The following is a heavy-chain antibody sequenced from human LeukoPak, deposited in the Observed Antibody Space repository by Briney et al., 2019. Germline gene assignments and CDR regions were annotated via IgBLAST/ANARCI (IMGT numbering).Heavy chain of an antibody. D-gene: IGHD3-22*01. Sequence: ASVKVSCKASGYTFTSYGISWVRQAPGQGLEWMGWISAYNGNTNYAQKLQGRVTMTTNTSTSTAYMELRSLRSDDTAVYYCARDLGYYYDSPADYWGQGTLVTVSS. CDR2: ISAYNGNT. V-gene: IGHV1-18*01. CDR3: ARDLGYYYDSPADY. J-gene: IGHJ4*02. CDR1: GYTFTSYG.